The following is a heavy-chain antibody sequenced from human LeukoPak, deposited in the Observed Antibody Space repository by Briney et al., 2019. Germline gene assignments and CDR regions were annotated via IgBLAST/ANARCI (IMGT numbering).Heavy chain of an antibody. V-gene: IGHV4-59*12. D-gene: IGHD5-24*01. Sequence: PSETLSLTCAVSGGSISSYYWSWIRQPPGKGLEWIGYIYYSGSTNYNPSLKSRVTISVDTSKNQFSLKLSSVTAADTAVYYCAREGWLQWSNPFDYWGQGTLVTVSS. CDR2: IYYSGST. CDR3: AREGWLQWSNPFDY. J-gene: IGHJ4*02. CDR1: GGSISSYY.